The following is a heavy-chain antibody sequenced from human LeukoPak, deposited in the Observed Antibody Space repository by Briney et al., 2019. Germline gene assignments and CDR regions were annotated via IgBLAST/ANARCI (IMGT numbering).Heavy chain of an antibody. J-gene: IGHJ6*02. V-gene: IGHV3-48*02. CDR2: IGSSGSPT. D-gene: IGHD3-22*01. CDR3: ARRPYSDTSGRLSDV. CDR1: GFAFSSYN. Sequence: GGSLRLSCAASGFAFSSYNMNWVRQAPGKGLEWISYIGSSGSPTHYADSVGGRFTISRDNARNSLYLQMNSLRDEDTAVYFCARRPYSDTSGRLSDVWGQGTTVTVSS.